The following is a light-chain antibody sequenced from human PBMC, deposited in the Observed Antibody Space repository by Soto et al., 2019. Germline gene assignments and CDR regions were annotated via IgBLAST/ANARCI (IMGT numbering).Light chain of an antibody. J-gene: IGLJ3*02. Sequence: QAVVTQPASVSGSPGQSITISCAGTTSDVGAYNYVSWYQQHPGKAPRLIIYEVSNRPSGVSNRFSGSKSGNTASLTISGLQAEDEADYYCSSYTISTTWLFGGGTKVTVL. CDR3: SSYTISTTWL. CDR2: EVS. CDR1: TSDVGAYNY. V-gene: IGLV2-14*01.